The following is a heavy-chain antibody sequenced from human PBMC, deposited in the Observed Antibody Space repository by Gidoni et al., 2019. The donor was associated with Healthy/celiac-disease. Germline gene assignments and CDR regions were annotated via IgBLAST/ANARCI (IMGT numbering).Heavy chain of an antibody. CDR3: ATGRYCSSTSCYRDYYYGMDV. J-gene: IGHJ6*02. CDR1: GYTFTDYY. Sequence: EVQLVQSGAEVKKPGATVKISCKVSGYTFTDYYMPWGQQAPGKGLEWMGLVDPEDGETIYAEKFQGRVTITADTSTDTAYMELSSLRSEDTAVYYCATGRYCSSTSCYRDYYYGMDVWGQGTTVTVSS. CDR2: VDPEDGET. D-gene: IGHD2-2*02. V-gene: IGHV1-69-2*01.